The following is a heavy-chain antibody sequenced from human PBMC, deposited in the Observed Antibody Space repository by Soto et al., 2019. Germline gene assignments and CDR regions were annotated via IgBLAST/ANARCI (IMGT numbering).Heavy chain of an antibody. J-gene: IGHJ1*01. CDR1: GFTLSSYS. D-gene: IGHD3-16*01. V-gene: IGHV3-48*01. CDR2: ISSNSDTV. Sequence: DVYLVESGGGLVQPGGSRRLSCTASGFTLSSYSMNWVRQAPGKGPEWVSHISSNSDTVDYADSVKGRFTISRDNARNSLSLQMNSLRAEDTAVYYCARVGLKFLLGGEFFQVWGQGTLVTVSS. CDR3: ARVGLKFLLGGEFFQV.